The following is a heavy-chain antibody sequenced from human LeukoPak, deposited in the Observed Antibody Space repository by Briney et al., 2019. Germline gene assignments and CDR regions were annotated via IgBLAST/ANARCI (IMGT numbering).Heavy chain of an antibody. J-gene: IGHJ3*02. D-gene: IGHD2-21*01. CDR1: GFTFINYA. CDR3: AKVITWSTKPFDI. V-gene: IGHV3-23*01. Sequence: GGSLRLSCVASGFTFINYAMTWVRQAPGKGLEWVSIISGNGGNSYYGDSVKGRFIISRDNSKNTLYLQMNSLRVEDTAVYYCAKVITWSTKPFDIWGQGTMVTVSS. CDR2: ISGNGGNS.